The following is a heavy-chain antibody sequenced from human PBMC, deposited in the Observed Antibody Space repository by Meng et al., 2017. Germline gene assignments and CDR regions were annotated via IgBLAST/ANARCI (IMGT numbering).Heavy chain of an antibody. J-gene: IGHJ4*02. CDR2: ISYDGSNK. CDR3: ARDAVNSGYGQGVDY. D-gene: IGHD5-12*01. V-gene: IGHV3-30*01. Sequence: GESLKISCAASGFTFSSYAMHWVRQAPGKGLKWVAVISYDGSNKYYADSVKGRFTISRDNSKNTLYLQMNSLRAEDTAVYYCARDAVNSGYGQGVDYWGQGTLVTVSS. CDR1: GFTFSSYA.